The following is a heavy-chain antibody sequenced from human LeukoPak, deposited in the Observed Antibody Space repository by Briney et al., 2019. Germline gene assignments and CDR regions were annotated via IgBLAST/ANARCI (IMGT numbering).Heavy chain of an antibody. CDR2: ISGSGSGGST. CDR3: AKSGYNRFDY. J-gene: IGHJ4*02. CDR1: GFTFGDYA. Sequence: GGSLSLSCTASGFTFGDYAMSWVRQAPGKGLEWVSNISGSGSGGSTYYADSVKGRFTISRDNSKNTLYLQMNSLRAEDTAVYYCAKSGYNRFDYWGQGTLVTVSS. V-gene: IGHV3-23*01. D-gene: IGHD5-24*01.